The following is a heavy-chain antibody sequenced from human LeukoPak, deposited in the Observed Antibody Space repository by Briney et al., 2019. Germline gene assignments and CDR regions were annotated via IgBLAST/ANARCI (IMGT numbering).Heavy chain of an antibody. CDR1: GGSISSHY. D-gene: IGHD5-18*01. CDR3: ARGGYSYGYDDDFEY. J-gene: IGHJ4*02. Sequence: SETLSLICTVSGGSISSHYWSWIRQPPGKGLEWIGYIYNRGSTNYNPSFKSRVTMSGDTSKNRFSLKMTSVTAGDTAVYYCARGGYSYGYDDDFEYWGQGILVTVSS. V-gene: IGHV4-59*11. CDR2: IYNRGST.